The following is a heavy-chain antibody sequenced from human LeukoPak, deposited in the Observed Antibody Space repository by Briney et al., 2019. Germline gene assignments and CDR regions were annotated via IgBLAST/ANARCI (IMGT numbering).Heavy chain of an antibody. CDR1: GDGVSSNTAA. CDR3: AREQTGDQNFDC. V-gene: IGHV6-1*01. D-gene: IGHD7-27*01. J-gene: IGHJ4*02. CDR2: TYYRSKWYN. Sequence: SQTLSLTCAISGDGVSSNTAAWNWIRQSPSRGLEWLGRTYYRSKWYNNYAVSVKSRISINPDTSKNQFSLQLKSVTPEDTAVYYCAREQTGDQNFDCWGQRTLVTVSS.